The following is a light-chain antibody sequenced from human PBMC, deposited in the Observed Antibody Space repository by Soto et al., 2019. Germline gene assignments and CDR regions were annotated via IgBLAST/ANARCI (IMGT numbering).Light chain of an antibody. J-gene: IGKJ5*01. CDR3: QQREHWPPIT. Sequence: EIVLTQSPGTLSLSPGERATLSCRASQSVSNNYLAWYQQKPGQAPRLLIYGASNRATGIPDRFSGSGSGTDFTLTISRLEPEDFAVYYCQQREHWPPITFGQGTRLE. CDR2: GAS. CDR1: QSVSNNY. V-gene: IGKV3D-20*02.